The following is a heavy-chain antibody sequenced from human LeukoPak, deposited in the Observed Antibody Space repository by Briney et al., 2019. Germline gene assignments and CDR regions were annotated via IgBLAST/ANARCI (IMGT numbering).Heavy chain of an antibody. V-gene: IGHV3-23*01. J-gene: IGHJ4*02. CDR2: ISGSGGST. D-gene: IGHD6-19*01. Sequence: PGGSLRLSCAASGFTFSNFAMNCVRQAPGKGLEWVSTISGSGGSTYYADSVKGRFTNSRDNSKNTLYLQMNSLRAEDTAVYYCAKMVHTEQWLVPFDYWGQGTLVTVSS. CDR3: AKMVHTEQWLVPFDY. CDR1: GFTFSNFA.